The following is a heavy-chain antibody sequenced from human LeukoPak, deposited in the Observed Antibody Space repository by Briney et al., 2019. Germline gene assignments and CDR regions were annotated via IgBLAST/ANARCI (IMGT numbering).Heavy chain of an antibody. Sequence: SQTLSLTCAISGDSVSSNSAAWNWIRQSPSRGLEWLGRTYYRSKWYSDYSLSAKSRITINSDTSKTQFSLQLNSVTPEDTAVYYCARGVETSTGLLYWVYAFDIWGQGTMVTVSS. CDR3: ARGVETSTGLLYWVYAFDI. CDR1: GDSVSSNSAA. CDR2: TYYRSKWYS. J-gene: IGHJ3*02. V-gene: IGHV6-1*01. D-gene: IGHD1-26*01.